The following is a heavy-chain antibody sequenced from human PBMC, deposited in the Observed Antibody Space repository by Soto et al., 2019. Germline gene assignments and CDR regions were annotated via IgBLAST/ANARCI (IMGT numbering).Heavy chain of an antibody. CDR2: INSDGSST. CDR1: GFTFSSYW. CDR3: ARGSYSSSGAVKAHDY. J-gene: IGHJ4*02. Sequence: GGSLRLSCAVSGFTFSSYWMHWVRQAPGKGPVWVSRINSDGSSTSYADTVKSRFTISRDNAKNTLYLQMNRLRAEDTVVYYCARGSYSSSGAVKAHDYWGQGTLVTVSS. D-gene: IGHD6-6*01. V-gene: IGHV3-74*01.